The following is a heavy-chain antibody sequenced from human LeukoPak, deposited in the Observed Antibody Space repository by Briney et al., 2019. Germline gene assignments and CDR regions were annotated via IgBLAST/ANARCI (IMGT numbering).Heavy chain of an antibody. CDR2: IYYSGST. CDR3: ARGNVITTVIDY. D-gene: IGHD3-22*01. V-gene: IGHV4-39*07. CDR1: GGSISSSSYY. Sequence: PSETLSLTCTVSGGSISSSSYYWGWIRQPPGKGLEWTGSIYYSGSTYYNPSLKSRVTISVDTSKNQFSLKLSSVTAADTAVYYCARGNVITTVIDYWGQGTLVTVSS. J-gene: IGHJ4*02.